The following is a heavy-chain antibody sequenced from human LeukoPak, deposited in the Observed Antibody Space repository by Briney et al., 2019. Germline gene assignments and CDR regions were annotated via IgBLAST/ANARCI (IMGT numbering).Heavy chain of an antibody. CDR1: GGSISSSSYY. CDR2: IYYSGST. V-gene: IGHV4-39*07. J-gene: IGHJ4*02. CDR3: ARGRIAAAGTFDY. Sequence: SETLSLTCTVSGGSISSSSYYWGWIRQPPGKGLEWIGSIYYSGSTYYNPSLKSRVTISVDTSKNQFSLKLSSVTAADTAVYYCARGRIAAAGTFDYWGQGTLVTVSS. D-gene: IGHD6-13*01.